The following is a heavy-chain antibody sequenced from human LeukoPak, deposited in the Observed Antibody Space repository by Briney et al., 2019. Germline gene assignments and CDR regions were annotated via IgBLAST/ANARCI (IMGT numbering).Heavy chain of an antibody. Sequence: PSETLSLTCIVSGDSIRNSNYYWGWIRQPPGKGLGWIGSFTYGGGTYYNPSLKSRVTISVDTSKNQFSLKVTSVTAADTAVYYCARRSSNPVGAIDYWGQGTLVIVSS. V-gene: IGHV4-39*01. CDR2: FTYGGGT. CDR1: GDSIRNSNYY. J-gene: IGHJ4*02. CDR3: ARRSSNPVGAIDY. D-gene: IGHD1-26*01.